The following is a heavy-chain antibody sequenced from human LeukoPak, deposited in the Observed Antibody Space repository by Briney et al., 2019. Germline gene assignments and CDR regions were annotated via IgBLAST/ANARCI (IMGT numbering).Heavy chain of an antibody. D-gene: IGHD4-17*01. CDR2: IFYSGSM. CDR1: GGSISSGDYY. J-gene: IGHJ4*02. Sequence: SETLSLTCTVSGGSISSGDYYWTWIRQPPGKGLEWMGYIFYSGSMYYNPSLKSRLTISVDTSKNQFSLKLRSVTAADTAVYYCARQTTVIPFDYWGQGALVTVSS. V-gene: IGHV4-30-4*01. CDR3: ARQTTVIPFDY.